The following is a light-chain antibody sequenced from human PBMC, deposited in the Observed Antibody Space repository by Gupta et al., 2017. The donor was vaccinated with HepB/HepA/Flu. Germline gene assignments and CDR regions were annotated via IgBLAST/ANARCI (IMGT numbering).Light chain of an antibody. V-gene: IGKV3-20*01. Sequence: EIVLTQSPGTLSLSPGERATLSCRASQSVSSSDLAWYQQKPGQAPRLLIYGASSRATGIPDRFSGSGSGTDFTLTISRLEPEDFAGYYCQQYGSSPPITFGQGTRLEIK. CDR1: QSVSSSD. J-gene: IGKJ5*01. CDR3: QQYGSSPPIT. CDR2: GAS.